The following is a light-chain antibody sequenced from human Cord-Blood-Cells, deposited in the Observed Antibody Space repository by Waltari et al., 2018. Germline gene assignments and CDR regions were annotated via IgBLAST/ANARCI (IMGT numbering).Light chain of an antibody. Sequence: QSALTQPASVSGSPGQSITISCTGTSSDVGGYNSVSWYQQHPGKAPKLMIYDVSNRPAWVSYRFSGSKSCNTASLTISGLQAEDEADYYCSSYTSSSTLVVFGGGTKLTVL. CDR1: SSDVGGYNS. V-gene: IGLV2-14*01. CDR2: DVS. CDR3: SSYTSSSTLVV. J-gene: IGLJ2*01.